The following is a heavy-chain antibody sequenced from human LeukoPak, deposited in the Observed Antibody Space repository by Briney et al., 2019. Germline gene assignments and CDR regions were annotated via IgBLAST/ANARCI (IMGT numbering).Heavy chain of an antibody. V-gene: IGHV4-38-2*01. CDR2: IYHSGST. CDR1: GYSISSGYY. CDR3: ARRHCSSTSCYDY. Sequence: PSETLSLTCAVSGYSISSGYYWGWIRQPPGKGLGWIGSIYHSGSTYYSPSLKSRVTISVDTSKNQFSLKLRSVTAADTAVYYCARRHCSSTSCYDYWGQGTLVTVSS. J-gene: IGHJ4*02. D-gene: IGHD2-2*01.